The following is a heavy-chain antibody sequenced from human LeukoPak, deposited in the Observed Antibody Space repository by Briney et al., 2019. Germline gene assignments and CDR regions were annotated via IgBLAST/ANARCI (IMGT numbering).Heavy chain of an antibody. V-gene: IGHV4-39*02. D-gene: IGHD3-10*01. CDR2: IYYSGST. J-gene: IGHJ3*02. CDR1: GGSISSSSYY. Sequence: SETLSLTCTVSGGSISSSSYYWGWIRQPPGKGLEWIGSIYYSGSTYYNPSLKGRVTISVDTSKNQFSLKLSSVTAADTAVYYCARDLWFGAGRAFDIWGQGTMVTVSS. CDR3: ARDLWFGAGRAFDI.